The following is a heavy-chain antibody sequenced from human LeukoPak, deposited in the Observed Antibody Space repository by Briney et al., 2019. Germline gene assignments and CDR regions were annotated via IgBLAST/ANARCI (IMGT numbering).Heavy chain of an antibody. CDR2: IYHSGST. CDR3: ARAGQLATFDY. Sequence: SETLSLTCTVSGYSISSGYYWGWIRQPPGKGLEWIGSIYHSGSTYYNPSLKSRVTISVATSKNQFSLKLSSVTAADTAVYYCARAGQLATFDYWGQGTLVTVSS. D-gene: IGHD6-6*01. V-gene: IGHV4-38-2*02. CDR1: GYSISSGYY. J-gene: IGHJ4*02.